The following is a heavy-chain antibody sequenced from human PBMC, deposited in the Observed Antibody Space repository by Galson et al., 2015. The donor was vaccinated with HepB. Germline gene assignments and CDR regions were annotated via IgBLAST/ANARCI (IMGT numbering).Heavy chain of an antibody. CDR2: INPSGGST. CDR1: GYTLTTYY. J-gene: IGHJ4*02. V-gene: IGHV1-46*01. CDR3: ARDLIGYINF. Sequence: SCKASGYTLTTYYIHWVRQAPGQGLEWMGMINPSGGSTTYAQKFQGRVTMTRDTSTSTVYMELSSLRSEDTAVYFCARDLIGYINFWGQGTLVTVSS. D-gene: IGHD5-24*01.